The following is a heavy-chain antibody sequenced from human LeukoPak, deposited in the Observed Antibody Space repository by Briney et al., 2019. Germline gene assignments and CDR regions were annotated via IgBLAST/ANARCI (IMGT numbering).Heavy chain of an antibody. J-gene: IGHJ4*02. Sequence: GGSLRLSCAASGFTFSSYWMHWVRQAPGKGLVWVSRINSDGSSTSYEDSVKGRFTISRDNAKNTLYLQMNSLRAEDTAVYYCAWPGYYYDSSGYFIWGQGTLVTVSS. V-gene: IGHV3-74*01. CDR3: AWPGYYYDSSGYFI. CDR2: INSDGSST. CDR1: GFTFSSYW. D-gene: IGHD3-22*01.